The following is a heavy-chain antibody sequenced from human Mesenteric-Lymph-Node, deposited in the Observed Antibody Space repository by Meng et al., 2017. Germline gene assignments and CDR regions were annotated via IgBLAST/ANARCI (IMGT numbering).Heavy chain of an antibody. D-gene: IGHD6-19*01. CDR2: IIPIFGTA. V-gene: IGHV1-69*13. J-gene: IGHJ4*02. CDR3: ARNPSTYSSGWYFDY. CDR1: GGTFSSYA. Sequence: SVMVFCKASGGTFSSYAISWVRQAPGQGLEWMGGIIPIFGTANYAQKFQGRVTITADESTSTACMELSSLRSEDTAVYYCARNPSTYSSGWYFDYWGPGTLVTVSS.